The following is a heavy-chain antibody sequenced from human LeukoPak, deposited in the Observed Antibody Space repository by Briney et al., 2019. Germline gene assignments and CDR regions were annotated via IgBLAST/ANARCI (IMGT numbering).Heavy chain of an antibody. CDR3: ANQLAYGSQSYYNYFYY. Sequence: PGGSLRLSCAPSGFTFSSYDMHWVRQAPGKGLEWVAFIWYDGSNKYYADSVKGRFTISRDNSKSTLYLQTNSLRAEDTAVYYCANQLAYGSQSYYNYFYYGGRGTLVTVYS. CDR1: GFTFSSYD. J-gene: IGHJ4*02. V-gene: IGHV3-30*02. D-gene: IGHD3-10*01. CDR2: IWYDGSNK.